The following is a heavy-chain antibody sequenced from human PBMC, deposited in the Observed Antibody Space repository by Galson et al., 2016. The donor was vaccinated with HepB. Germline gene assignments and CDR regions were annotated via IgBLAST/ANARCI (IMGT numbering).Heavy chain of an antibody. D-gene: IGHD4-23*01. J-gene: IGHJ5*02. CDR2: ISWNTGNT. CDR3: VRDHSVVPTTAYNWFDP. CDR1: GFTFEDYA. V-gene: IGHV3-9*01. Sequence: SLRLSCAASGFTFEDYAMHWVRQVPGKGLEWVSSISWNTGNTAYADSVQGRFTISRDNAKNTLYLQMNSLRAEDTAVYFCVRDHSVVPTTAYNWFDPWGRGTLVTVSS.